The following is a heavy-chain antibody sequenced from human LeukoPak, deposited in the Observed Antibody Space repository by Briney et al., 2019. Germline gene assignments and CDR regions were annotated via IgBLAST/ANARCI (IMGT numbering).Heavy chain of an antibody. V-gene: IGHV3-33*01. CDR1: GFIFSSSG. J-gene: IGHJ5*02. Sequence: GGSLRLSCAASGFIFSSSGMHWVRQAPGKGLEWVAVIWHDASNEKYADSVKGRFTISRDNSKNMLYLQMNSLRAEDTAVYYCASAYCGGDCHQDWFDPWGQGTLVTVSS. CDR3: ASAYCGGDCHQDWFDP. D-gene: IGHD2-21*02. CDR2: IWHDASNE.